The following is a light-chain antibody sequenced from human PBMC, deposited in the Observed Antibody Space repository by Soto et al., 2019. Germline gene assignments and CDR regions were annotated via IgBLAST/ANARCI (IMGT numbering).Light chain of an antibody. V-gene: IGKV1-6*01. CDR1: QGIRND. J-gene: IGKJ1*01. Sequence: QMTQSPSSLPESVGDRVTITGRASQGIRNDLGWYQQKPGKAPKLLIYAASSLQSGVPSRFSGSGSGTDFTLTISSLQPEDFATYYCLQDYNYPRTFGQGTKVDIK. CDR3: LQDYNYPRT. CDR2: AAS.